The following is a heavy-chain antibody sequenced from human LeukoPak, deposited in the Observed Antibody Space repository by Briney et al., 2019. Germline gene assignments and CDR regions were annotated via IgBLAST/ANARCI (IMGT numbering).Heavy chain of an antibody. J-gene: IGHJ4*02. CDR1: GFTFSSYA. Sequence: SGGSLRLSCAASGFTFSSYAMHWVRQAPGKGLEWVAVISYDGSNKYYADSVKGRFTISRDNSTNTLYLQMNSLRAEDTAVYYCARDQDYDSSGYYYWGQGTLVTVSS. V-gene: IGHV3-30-3*01. CDR3: ARDQDYDSSGYYY. D-gene: IGHD3-22*01. CDR2: ISYDGSNK.